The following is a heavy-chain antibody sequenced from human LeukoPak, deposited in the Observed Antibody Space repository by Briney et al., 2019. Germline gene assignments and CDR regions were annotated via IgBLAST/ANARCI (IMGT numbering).Heavy chain of an antibody. V-gene: IGHV3-33*06. Sequence: GGSLRLSCAASGFTLSTYGMYWVRQAPGKGLEWVAVIWNDGSNKHYADSVKGRFTISGDNSKNTLDLQMNSLRAEDTAVYYCAKDLSSSWFEGLDNWGQGTLVTVSS. CDR2: IWNDGSNK. CDR1: GFTLSTYG. D-gene: IGHD6-13*01. J-gene: IGHJ4*02. CDR3: AKDLSSSWFEGLDN.